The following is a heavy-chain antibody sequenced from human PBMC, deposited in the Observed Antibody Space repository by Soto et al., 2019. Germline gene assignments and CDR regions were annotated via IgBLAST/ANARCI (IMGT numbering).Heavy chain of an antibody. CDR1: GFIVSNTY. Sequence: EVQLVESGGGLVQPGGSLRLSCTASGFIVSNTYVNWVRQAPGKGLEWVSVISNRGDTHYADSVRGRFSLSRDISDNTLHLEMNNLRVEDTAVDYCARETRYCRGGSCSITGDAYDIWGQGTMVTVSS. CDR3: ARETRYCRGGSCSITGDAYDI. CDR2: ISNRGDT. D-gene: IGHD2-15*01. V-gene: IGHV3-66*01. J-gene: IGHJ3*02.